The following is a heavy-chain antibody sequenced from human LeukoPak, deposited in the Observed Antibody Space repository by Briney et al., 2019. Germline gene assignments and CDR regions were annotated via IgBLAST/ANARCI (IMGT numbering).Heavy chain of an antibody. CDR1: GFTVSGTH. CDR3: ARDQATSGGGLDS. D-gene: IGHD3-16*01. V-gene: IGHV3-53*01. CDR2: IYTGGTT. Sequence: PGGSLRLSCAASGFTVSGTHMSWVRQAPGKGLEWISAIYTGGTTYYSDSVEGRFTISRDKSKNTLYLHMDSLRVEDTAVYYCARDQATSGGGLDSWDQGTLVTVSS. J-gene: IGHJ4*02.